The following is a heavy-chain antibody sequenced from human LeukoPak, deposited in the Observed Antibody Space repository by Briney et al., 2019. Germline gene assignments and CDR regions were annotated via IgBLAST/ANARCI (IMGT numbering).Heavy chain of an antibody. CDR3: AKVTGGNMITFGGLDV. CDR2: ISGSGDIT. CDR1: GFTFSNYA. Sequence: GGSLRLSCAASGFTFSNYAVSWVRQAPGKGLEWVSAISGSGDITYYADSVKGRFTISRDDSRNTLYLQMNSLRAEDTAIYYCAKVTGGNMITFGGLDVWGQGTTATVSS. V-gene: IGHV3-23*01. D-gene: IGHD3-16*01. J-gene: IGHJ6*02.